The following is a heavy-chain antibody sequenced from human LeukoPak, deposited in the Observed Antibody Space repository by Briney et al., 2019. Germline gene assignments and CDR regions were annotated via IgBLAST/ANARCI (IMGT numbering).Heavy chain of an antibody. CDR3: ASSWLRHPFDY. Sequence: SETLSLTCTVSGYPISSGYYWGWIRQPPGKGLEWIGSIYHSGSTYYNPSLKSRVTISVDTSKNQFSLKLSSVTAADTAVYYCASSWLRHPFDYWGQGTLVTVSS. J-gene: IGHJ4*02. CDR2: IYHSGST. D-gene: IGHD5-12*01. CDR1: GYPISSGYY. V-gene: IGHV4-38-2*02.